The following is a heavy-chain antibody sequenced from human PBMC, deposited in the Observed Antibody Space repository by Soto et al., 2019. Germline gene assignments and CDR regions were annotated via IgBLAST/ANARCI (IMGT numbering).Heavy chain of an antibody. V-gene: IGHV4-30-2*01. CDR3: ARERDYGDRFFDY. J-gene: IGHJ4*02. CDR2: INHSGGT. D-gene: IGHD4-17*01. CDR1: GDSISSGGSS. Sequence: QLQLQESGSGLVKPSQTLSLTCAVSGDSISSGGSSWSWIRQPPEKGLEWIGYINHSGGTYYNPSLKSRVTISGDRSKNQFSLKLSSVTAADSAVYYCARERDYGDRFFDYWGQGTLVTVSS.